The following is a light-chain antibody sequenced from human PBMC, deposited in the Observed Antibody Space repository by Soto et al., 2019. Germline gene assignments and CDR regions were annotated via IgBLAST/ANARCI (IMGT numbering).Light chain of an antibody. CDR1: ESVSDN. Sequence: VLTQSPATLSVSPGERATLSCRASESVSDNYLAWYQQRSGQAPRLVIYGASTRATGIPARFSGSGSGTEFTLTISSLQSEDFAVYYCQQYNNWPPITFGPGTKVDIK. CDR2: GAS. CDR3: QQYNNWPPIT. J-gene: IGKJ3*01. V-gene: IGKV3-15*01.